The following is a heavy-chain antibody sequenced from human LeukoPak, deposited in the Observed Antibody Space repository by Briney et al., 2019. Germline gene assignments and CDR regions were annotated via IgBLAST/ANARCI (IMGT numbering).Heavy chain of an antibody. D-gene: IGHD5-12*01. Sequence: SETLSLTCFVSGASINSHYWSWIRQPPGKGLEWIGYIHSSGYSNYNPSLQSRVYMSTDMSENQFSLKLSSVTAADTAVYYCARVRGYSGYDQYYFDYWGQGTLVTVSS. CDR1: GASINSHY. CDR2: IHSSGYS. V-gene: IGHV4-59*08. CDR3: ARVRGYSGYDQYYFDY. J-gene: IGHJ4*02.